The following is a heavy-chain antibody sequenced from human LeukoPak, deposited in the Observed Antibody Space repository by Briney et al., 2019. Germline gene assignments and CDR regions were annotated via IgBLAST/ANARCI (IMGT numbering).Heavy chain of an antibody. D-gene: IGHD2-15*01. V-gene: IGHV2-5*01. CDR1: GLSLSTSGVG. J-gene: IGHJ3*02. Sequence: ESGPTLVNPTQTLTLTCTLSGLSLSTSGVGVGWIRQPPGKALEWLALIYWNDEKRYSPSLKSRLTITKDTSKIQVVLAMTNVDPVDTATYYCAHTQYSFDSDGVDDAFGIWGQGTMVTVSS. CDR3: AHTQYSFDSDGVDDAFGI. CDR2: IYWNDEK.